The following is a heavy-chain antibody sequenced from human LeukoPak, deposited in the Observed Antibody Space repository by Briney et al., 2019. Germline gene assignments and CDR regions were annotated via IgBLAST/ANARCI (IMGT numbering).Heavy chain of an antibody. CDR2: ISSNGGST. CDR3: AKQPYARSLGE. J-gene: IGHJ4*02. Sequence: GGSLRLSCAASGFTFSSYAMHWVRQAPGKGLEYVSAISSNGGSTYYANSVKGRFTISRNNSKNTLYLQMSSLRVEDTAVYYCAKQPYARSLGEGGPGTLVSVSS. CDR1: GFTFSSYA. V-gene: IGHV3-64*01. D-gene: IGHD2-8*01.